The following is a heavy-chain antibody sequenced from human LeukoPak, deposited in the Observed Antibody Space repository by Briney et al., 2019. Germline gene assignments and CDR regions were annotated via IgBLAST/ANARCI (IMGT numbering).Heavy chain of an antibody. CDR3: AKENYDILTGPEGLYYYYMDV. CDR1: GFPFSSYA. D-gene: IGHD3-9*01. Sequence: GESLRLSCAASGFPFSSYAMSWVRQAPGKGLEWVSAISGSGGSTYYADSVKGRFTISRDNSKNTLYLQMNSLRAEDTAVYYCAKENYDILTGPEGLYYYYMDVWGKGTTVTISS. V-gene: IGHV3-23*01. CDR2: ISGSGGST. J-gene: IGHJ6*03.